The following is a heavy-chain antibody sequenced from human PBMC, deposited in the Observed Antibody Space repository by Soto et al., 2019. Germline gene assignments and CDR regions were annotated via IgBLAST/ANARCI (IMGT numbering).Heavy chain of an antibody. V-gene: IGHV3-48*02. J-gene: IGHJ4*02. CDR2: ISHKSSAI. CDR1: GFTFSNYA. CDR3: ARDPYSSTRVTIMDY. Sequence: EVQLVASGGGLVQPGGSLRLSCAASGFTFSNYAMNWVRQAPGKGLEWVSYISHKSSAIYHADSVKGRFTISRDNAKNSLYLQMNSLRDEDTSVYYCARDPYSSTRVTIMDYWGQGTLVTVSS. D-gene: IGHD4-17*01.